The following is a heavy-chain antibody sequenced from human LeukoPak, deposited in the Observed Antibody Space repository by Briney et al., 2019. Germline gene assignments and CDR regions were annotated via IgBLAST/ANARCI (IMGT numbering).Heavy chain of an antibody. CDR1: GFTFSSYS. CDR3: ARDSETAMVSLYYYYMDV. CDR2: ISSSSSYI. Sequence: GGSLRLSCAASGFTFSSYSMNWVRQAPGKGLEWVSSISSSSSYIYYADSVKGRFTISRDNAKNSLYLQMNSLSAEDTAVYYCARDSETAMVSLYYYYMDVWGKGTTVTVSS. V-gene: IGHV3-21*01. D-gene: IGHD5-18*01. J-gene: IGHJ6*03.